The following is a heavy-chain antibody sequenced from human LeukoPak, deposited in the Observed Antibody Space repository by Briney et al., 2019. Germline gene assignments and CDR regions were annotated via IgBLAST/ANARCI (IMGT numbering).Heavy chain of an antibody. Sequence: GESLKISCKGSGYSFTSYWIGWVRQMPGKGLEWMGIIYPGDSDTRYSPSFQGQVTISADKSISTAYLQWSSLKASDTAMYYCVRSTFHGDYDFWSGYRMDGYFDYWGQGTLVTVSS. J-gene: IGHJ4*02. CDR2: IYPGDSDT. V-gene: IGHV5-51*01. CDR3: VRSTFHGDYDFWSGYRMDGYFDY. D-gene: IGHD3-3*01. CDR1: GYSFTSYW.